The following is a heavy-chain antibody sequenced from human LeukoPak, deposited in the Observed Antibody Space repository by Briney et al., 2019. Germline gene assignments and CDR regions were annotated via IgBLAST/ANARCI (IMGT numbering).Heavy chain of an antibody. J-gene: IGHJ4*02. D-gene: IGHD6-13*01. CDR3: ARARGNSWSYFDY. CDR2: IYPGDSDT. V-gene: IGHV5-51*01. CDR1: GYSFTTYW. Sequence: HGESLKVPCKVSGYSFTTYWIGWVRQMPGKGLEWMGIIYPGDSDTRDSPSFQGQVTISADKSISTAYLQWSSLKASDTAMYYCARARGNSWSYFDYWGQGTLVTVSS.